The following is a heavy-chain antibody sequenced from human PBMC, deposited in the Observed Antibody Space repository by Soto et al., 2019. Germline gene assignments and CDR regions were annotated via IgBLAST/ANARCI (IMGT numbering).Heavy chain of an antibody. V-gene: IGHV3-13*01. CDR3: ARDLQYYGSGRWVGMDV. Sequence: EVQLVESGGGLVQPGGSLRLSCAASGFTFSSYDMHWVRQATGKGLEWVSAIGTAGDTYYPGSVKGRFTISRENAKNSLYLQMNSLRAGDTAVYYCARDLQYYGSGRWVGMDVWGQGTTVTVSS. D-gene: IGHD3-10*01. CDR1: GFTFSSYD. J-gene: IGHJ6*02. CDR2: IGTAGDT.